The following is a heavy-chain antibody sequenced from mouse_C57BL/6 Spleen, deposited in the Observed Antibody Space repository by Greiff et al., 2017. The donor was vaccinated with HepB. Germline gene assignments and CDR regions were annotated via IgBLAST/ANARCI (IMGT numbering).Heavy chain of an antibody. D-gene: IGHD4-1*01. J-gene: IGHJ2*01. CDR1: GFTFSSYA. CDR2: ISSGGDYI. CDR3: TRDLTGGAFDY. Sequence: EVKLVESGEGLVKPGGSLKLSCAASGFTFSSYAMSWVRQTPEKRLEWVAYISSGGDYIYYADTVKGRFTISRDNARNTLYLQMSSLKSEDTAMYYCTRDLTGGAFDYWGQGTTLTVSS. V-gene: IGHV5-9-1*02.